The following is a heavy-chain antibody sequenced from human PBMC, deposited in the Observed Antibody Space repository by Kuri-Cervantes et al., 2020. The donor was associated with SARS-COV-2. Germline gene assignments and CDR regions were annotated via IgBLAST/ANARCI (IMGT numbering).Heavy chain of an antibody. CDR1: GFSLSTSGVG. D-gene: IGHD3-9*01. CDR2: IDWDDDK. J-gene: IGHJ4*02. CDR3: ARDHYDILTGYYSCFDY. Sequence: SGPTLVKPTQTLTLTCTFSGFSLSTSGVGVGWIRQPPGKALEWLARIDWDDDKYYSTSLKTRLTIFKDTSKNQVVLTMTNMDPVDTATYYCARDHYDILTGYYSCFDYWGQGTLVTVSS. V-gene: IGHV2-70*11.